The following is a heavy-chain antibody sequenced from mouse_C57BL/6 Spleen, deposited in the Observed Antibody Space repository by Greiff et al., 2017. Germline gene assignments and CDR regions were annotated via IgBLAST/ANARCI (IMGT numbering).Heavy chain of an antibody. J-gene: IGHJ2*01. CDR1: GYTFTSYW. V-gene: IGHV1-55*01. CDR2: IYPGSGST. Sequence: QVQLQQSGAELVKPGASVKMSCKASGYTFTSYWITWVTPRPGQGLEWIGDIYPGSGSTNYNENFKCKATLTVDPSTSTAYMQLSSLTSEKSAVYCCTRIYYGSWFDYWGQGTTLTVSS. D-gene: IGHD1-1*01. CDR3: TRIYYGSWFDY.